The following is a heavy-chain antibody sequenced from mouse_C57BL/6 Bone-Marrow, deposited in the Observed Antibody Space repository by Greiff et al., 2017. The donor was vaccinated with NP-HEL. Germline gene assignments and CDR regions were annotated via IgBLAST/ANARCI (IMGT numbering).Heavy chain of an antibody. V-gene: IGHV14-4*01. Sequence: EVQLVESGAELVRPGASVKLSCTASGFNIKDDYMHWVKQRPEQGLEWIGWIDPENGDTEYASKFQGKATITADTSSNKAYLQLSSLTSEDTAVYYCTTYYSNYEYFDVWGTGTTVTVSS. J-gene: IGHJ1*03. D-gene: IGHD2-5*01. CDR3: TTYYSNYEYFDV. CDR1: GFNIKDDY. CDR2: IDPENGDT.